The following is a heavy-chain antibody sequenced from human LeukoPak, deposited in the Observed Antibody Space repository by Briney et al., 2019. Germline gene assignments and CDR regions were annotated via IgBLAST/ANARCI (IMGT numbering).Heavy chain of an antibody. CDR1: GFTFSNYV. J-gene: IGHJ4*02. V-gene: IGHV3-23*01. Sequence: GGSLRLSCAASGFTFSNYVMSWVRQAPGKGLEWVSALTASGETTYYADSVKGRFTISRDNSKNTLFLQMNSLRAEDTAVYYCAANGESTDWHWNYWGQGTLVTVSS. D-gene: IGHD3-9*01. CDR2: LTASGETT. CDR3: AANGESTDWHWNY.